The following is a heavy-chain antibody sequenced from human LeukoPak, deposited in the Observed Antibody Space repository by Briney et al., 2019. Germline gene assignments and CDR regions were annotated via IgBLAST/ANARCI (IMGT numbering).Heavy chain of an antibody. CDR3: ARYHYGSGTSLDY. Sequence: GGSLRLSCAASGFTFSETWMTWVRQAPGKGLEWVANIKYDGSEKYYVDSVKGRFTISRDNAKNSLSLQVNSLRPEDTAVYYCARYHYGSGTSLDYWGQGTLVTVSS. D-gene: IGHD3-10*01. CDR2: IKYDGSEK. J-gene: IGHJ4*02. V-gene: IGHV3-7*01. CDR1: GFTFSETW.